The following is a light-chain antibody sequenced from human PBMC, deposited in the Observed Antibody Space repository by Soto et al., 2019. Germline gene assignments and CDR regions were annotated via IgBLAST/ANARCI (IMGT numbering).Light chain of an antibody. V-gene: IGKV3D-20*02. J-gene: IGKJ5*01. CDR1: QSFNSIY. Sequence: EIVLTQSPGTLSLSPGERATLSCRASQSFNSIYLAWYQQKPGQAPRLLIYGASSRATGIPDRFSGSGSGTDFTLTISSLEPEDFAVYYCQQRSNWPRPITFGQGTRLEIK. CDR2: GAS. CDR3: QQRSNWPRPIT.